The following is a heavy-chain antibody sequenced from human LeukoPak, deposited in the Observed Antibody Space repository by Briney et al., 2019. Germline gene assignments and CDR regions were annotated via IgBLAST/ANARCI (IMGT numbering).Heavy chain of an antibody. CDR3: ARNMRPKAVAGPFDY. V-gene: IGHV1-69*04. Sequence: GASVKLSCKASGATFSSYGISWVWLAPGQGLEWMGRIILILGVANYAQKFQGRVTITADKSTSTAYMELSSLRSEDTAVYYCARNMRPKAVAGPFDYWGQGTLVTVSS. CDR1: GATFSSYG. D-gene: IGHD6-19*01. J-gene: IGHJ4*02. CDR2: IILILGVA.